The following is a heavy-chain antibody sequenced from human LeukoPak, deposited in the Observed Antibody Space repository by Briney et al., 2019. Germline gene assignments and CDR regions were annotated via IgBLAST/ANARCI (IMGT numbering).Heavy chain of an antibody. J-gene: IGHJ4*02. Sequence: GGSLRLSCAASGFSFSSYWMSWVRQAPGKGLEWVANINPDGSNMLYENSVKGRFTISRDNAKNSLYLQMNNLRAEDTAVYFCVSGFLQWLYWGQGTLVTVSS. CDR2: INPDGSNM. V-gene: IGHV3-7*01. CDR3: VSGFLQWLY. D-gene: IGHD3-3*01. CDR1: GFSFSSYW.